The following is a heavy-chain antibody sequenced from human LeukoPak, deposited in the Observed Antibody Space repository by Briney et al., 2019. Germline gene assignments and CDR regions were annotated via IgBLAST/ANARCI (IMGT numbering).Heavy chain of an antibody. CDR1: GGSIISYY. V-gene: IGHV4-59*01. CDR3: ARDRVGQQLVGRKYYYYYMDV. J-gene: IGHJ6*03. Sequence: SETLSLTCTVSGGSIISYYWSWIRQSPGKGLEWIGYIHSSGKTNYNPSFKSRVTISVDTSKNQFSLKLRSVTAADTAVYYCARDRVGQQLVGRKYYYYYMDVWGKGNTVTISS. CDR2: IHSSGKT. D-gene: IGHD6-13*01.